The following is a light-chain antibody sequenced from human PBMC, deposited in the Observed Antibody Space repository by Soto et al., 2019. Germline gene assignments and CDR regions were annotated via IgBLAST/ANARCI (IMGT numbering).Light chain of an antibody. CDR2: DNN. CDR3: GTWDSSLSAGV. V-gene: IGLV1-51*01. J-gene: IGLJ2*01. Sequence: QSVLPQPPSVSAAPGQRVPISCSGSSSNIGNSYVSWYQQLPGTAPKLLIYDNNKRPSGIPDRFSGSKSGTSATLNITGLQTGDEADYYCGTWDSSLSAGVFGGGTKLTVL. CDR1: SSNIGNSY.